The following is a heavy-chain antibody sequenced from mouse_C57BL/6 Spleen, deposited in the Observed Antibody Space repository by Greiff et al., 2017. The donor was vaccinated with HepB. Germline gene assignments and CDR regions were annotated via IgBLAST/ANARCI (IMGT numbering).Heavy chain of an antibody. Sequence: QVHVKQPGTELVKPGASVKLSCKASGYTFTSYWMHWVKQRPGQGLEWIGNINPSNGGTNYNEKFKSKATLTVDKSSSTAYMQLSSLTSEDSAVYYCAREGDYSKGVDYWGQGTTLTVSS. D-gene: IGHD2-5*01. CDR1: GYTFTSYW. V-gene: IGHV1-53*01. CDR2: INPSNGGT. J-gene: IGHJ2*01. CDR3: AREGDYSKGVDY.